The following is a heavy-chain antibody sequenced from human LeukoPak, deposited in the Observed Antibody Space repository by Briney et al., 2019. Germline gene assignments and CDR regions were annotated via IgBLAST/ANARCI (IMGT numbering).Heavy chain of an antibody. V-gene: IGHV1-46*01. J-gene: IGHJ4*02. CDR1: GYTFTSYY. CDR2: INPSGGST. D-gene: IGHD3-22*01. CDR3: ARGPSSIAMIVVVRPIDY. Sequence: ASVKLSCTASGYTFTSYYMHWVRQAPGQGLEWMGIINPSGGSTSYAQKSQGRVTMTRDTSTSTVYMELSSLRSDDTAVYYCARGPSSIAMIVVVRPIDYWGQGTLVTVSS.